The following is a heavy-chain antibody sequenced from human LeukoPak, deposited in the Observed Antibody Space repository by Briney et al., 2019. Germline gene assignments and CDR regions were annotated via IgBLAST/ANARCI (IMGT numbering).Heavy chain of an antibody. CDR3: VRRTKKYAFDV. Sequence: GRSLRLSCAASGFTFDDYAMHWVRQAPGKGLEWVSGITGDSGTSVYADSVKGRFTISRDNAKNSLYLQMNSLRGDDMALYYCVRRTKKYAFDVWGQGTMVTVSS. D-gene: IGHD1-7*01. CDR1: GFTFDDYA. V-gene: IGHV3-9*03. CDR2: ITGDSGTS. J-gene: IGHJ3*01.